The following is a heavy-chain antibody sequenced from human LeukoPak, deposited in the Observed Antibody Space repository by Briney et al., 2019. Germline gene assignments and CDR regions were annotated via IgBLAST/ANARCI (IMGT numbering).Heavy chain of an antibody. CDR2: TGQDGSEN. D-gene: IGHD3-10*01. Sequence: GGSLRLSCAASGFTFNRHRISWVRQAPGEGLEWVANTGQDGSENYYVDSVKGRFTISRDNAKNSAYLQMNYLRAEDTAVYYCAREGDAFDIWGQGTMVTVSS. J-gene: IGHJ3*02. V-gene: IGHV3-7*01. CDR3: AREGDAFDI. CDR1: GFTFNRHR.